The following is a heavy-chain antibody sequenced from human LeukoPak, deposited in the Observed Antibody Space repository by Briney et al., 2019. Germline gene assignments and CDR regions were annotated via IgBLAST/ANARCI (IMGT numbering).Heavy chain of an antibody. J-gene: IGHJ6*02. CDR2: IYQSGST. Sequence: SGTLSLTCAVSGGSISSSKCWSWVRQPPGKGLGWIGEIYQSGSTNYNPPLKIRVTISVHKSKNQFSPKLSSVTAADTAVYYCAVSSTTVTSDYYYGMDVWGQGTTVTVSS. CDR1: GGSISSSKC. D-gene: IGHD4-11*01. V-gene: IGHV4-4*02. CDR3: AVSSTTVTSDYYYGMDV.